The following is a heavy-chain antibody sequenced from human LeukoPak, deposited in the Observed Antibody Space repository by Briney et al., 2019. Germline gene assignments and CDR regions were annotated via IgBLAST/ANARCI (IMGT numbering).Heavy chain of an antibody. D-gene: IGHD3-10*01. V-gene: IGHV3-48*02. Sequence: GGSLRLSCAASGFIFSRYSINWVRQAPGKGLEWISYISAGGSTMYYADSVKGRFTISRDNAKNALYLQMNSLRDDDTAVYYCARGEYDWGQGTLVTVSS. CDR1: GFIFSRYS. CDR3: ARGEYD. J-gene: IGHJ4*02. CDR2: ISAGGSTM.